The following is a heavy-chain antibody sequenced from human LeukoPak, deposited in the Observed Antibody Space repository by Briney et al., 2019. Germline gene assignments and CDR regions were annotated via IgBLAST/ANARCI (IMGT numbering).Heavy chain of an antibody. V-gene: IGHV1-2*02. D-gene: IGHD1-26*01. CDR2: INPYDGAT. CDR1: GYNFIANS. J-gene: IGHJ4*02. CDR3: ARGSGNYFPFGYFPFDY. Sequence: ASVKVSCKASGYNFIANSIHWVRQAPGQGLEWMGWINPYDGATNYVQKFQGRVTMTRDTSITTAFMEVSGLRSDDTAVYYCARGSGNYFPFGYFPFDYWGQGSLVTVSS.